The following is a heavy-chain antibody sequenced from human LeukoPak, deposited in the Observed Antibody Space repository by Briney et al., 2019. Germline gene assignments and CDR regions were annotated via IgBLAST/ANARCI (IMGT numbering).Heavy chain of an antibody. D-gene: IGHD4-17*01. J-gene: IGHJ3*01. CDR2: ITANGGYT. CDR1: AFSFSKFA. CDR3: AKDPNGDYIGAFDF. Sequence: AGGSLRLSCAASAFSFSKFALIWVRQAPGKGLEWVSAITANGGYTLYADAVKGRFTVSRDNSKNTLYLQINSLRPEDTAKYYCAKDPNGDYIGAFDFWGQGTMVTVSS. V-gene: IGHV3-23*01.